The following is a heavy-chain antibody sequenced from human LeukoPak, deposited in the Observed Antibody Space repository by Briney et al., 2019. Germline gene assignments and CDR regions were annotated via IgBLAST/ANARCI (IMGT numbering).Heavy chain of an antibody. CDR1: GYSFTSYW. J-gene: IGHJ5*02. CDR2: IYPGDSDT. Sequence: GESLKISCKGSGYSFTSYWIGWVRQMPGKGLEWMGIIYPGDSDTRYSPSFQGQVTISADKSISTAYLQWSSLKASDTAMYYCARGESTMVRGGSSSWFDPWGQGTLVTVSS. D-gene: IGHD3-10*01. CDR3: ARGESTMVRGGSSSWFDP. V-gene: IGHV5-51*01.